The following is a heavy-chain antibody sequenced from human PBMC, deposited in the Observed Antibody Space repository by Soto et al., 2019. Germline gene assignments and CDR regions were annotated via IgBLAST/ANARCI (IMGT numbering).Heavy chain of an antibody. CDR1: GGTFSSYA. V-gene: IGHV1-69*01. Sequence: QVQLVQSGAEVKKPGSSVKVSCKASGGTFSSYAISWVRQAPGQGLEWMGGIIPIFGTANYAQKFQGRVTITADESTSTAYMELSSLRSEDTAVYYCARDNKEVRITIFGVVSVTSVYWFDPWGQGTLVTVSS. CDR2: IIPIFGTA. J-gene: IGHJ5*02. D-gene: IGHD3-3*01. CDR3: ARDNKEVRITIFGVVSVTSVYWFDP.